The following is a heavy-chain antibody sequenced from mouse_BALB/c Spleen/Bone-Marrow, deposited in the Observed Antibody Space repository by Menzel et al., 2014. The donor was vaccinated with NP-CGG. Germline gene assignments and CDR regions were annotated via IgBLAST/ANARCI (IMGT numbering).Heavy chain of an antibody. J-gene: IGHJ4*01. CDR1: GYTFTNFD. Sequence: QVQLQQPGAELVKPGASVKLSCKASGYTFTNFDINWVRQMPEQGLGWIGWIFPGVGSITYNENFMGKASLTTDKSSSTAFMQLSQLPSEDSAVYFCARGVYGRYLYYYAMAYWGQGTSVTVSS. D-gene: IGHD1-1*02. V-gene: IGHV1S56*01. CDR2: IFPGVGSI. CDR3: ARGVYGRYLYYYAMAY.